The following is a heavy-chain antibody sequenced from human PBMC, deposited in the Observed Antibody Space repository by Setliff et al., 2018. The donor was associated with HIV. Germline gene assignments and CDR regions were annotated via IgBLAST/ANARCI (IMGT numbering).Heavy chain of an antibody. J-gene: IGHJ6*02. V-gene: IGHV4-38-2*01. D-gene: IGHD2-21*02. CDR2: IYHSGNT. Sequence: SETLSLTCAVSGYSISSGYYWGWIRQPPGKGLEWIGSIYHSGNTYYNPSLKTRVTISIDASRNHFSLNLSSVTAADTAVYYCARAMRGVVVTNMYYYYGMDVWGQGTTVTVSS. CDR1: GYSISSGYY. CDR3: ARAMRGVVVTNMYYYYGMDV.